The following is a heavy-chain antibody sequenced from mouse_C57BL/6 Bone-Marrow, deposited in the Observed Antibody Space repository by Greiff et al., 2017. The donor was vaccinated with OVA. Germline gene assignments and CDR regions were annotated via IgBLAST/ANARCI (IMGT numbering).Heavy chain of an antibody. D-gene: IGHD1-1*01. V-gene: IGHV5-17*01. Sequence: EVKLVESGGGLVKPGGSLKLSCAVSGFTFSDYGMHWVRQAPEKGLEWVAYISSGSSTIYYADTVKGRFTISRDNAKNTLFLQMTSLRSEDTAMYYCARLRFGDYWGQGTTLTVSS. CDR1: GFTFSDYG. CDR3: ARLRFGDY. CDR2: ISSGSSTI. J-gene: IGHJ2*01.